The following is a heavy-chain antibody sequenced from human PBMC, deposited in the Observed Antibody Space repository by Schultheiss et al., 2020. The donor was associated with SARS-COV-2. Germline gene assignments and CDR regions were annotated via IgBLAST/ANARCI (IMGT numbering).Heavy chain of an antibody. Sequence: GGSLRLSCAASGFTFSSYAMSWVRQAPGKGLEWVAVIWYDGSNKYYADSVKGRFTISRDNSKNTLYLQMNSLRAEDTAVYYCAREYDSSGYLTLGYYYGMDVWGQGTTVTVSS. V-gene: IGHV3-33*08. CDR3: AREYDSSGYLTLGYYYGMDV. CDR1: GFTFSSYA. D-gene: IGHD3-22*01. J-gene: IGHJ6*02. CDR2: IWYDGSNK.